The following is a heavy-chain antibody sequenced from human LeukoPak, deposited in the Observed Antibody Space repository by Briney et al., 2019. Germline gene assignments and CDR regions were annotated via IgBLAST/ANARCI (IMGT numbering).Heavy chain of an antibody. D-gene: IGHD5/OR15-5a*01. Sequence: GIIYLRDSHPRYRPSFQGQVTISPDKSISTAYLQRSRLKASDTAMYYCARLGSTLGHAFHIWGQGTMVTVSS. CDR3: ARLGSTLGHAFHI. J-gene: IGHJ3*02. CDR2: IYLRDSHP. V-gene: IGHV5-51*01.